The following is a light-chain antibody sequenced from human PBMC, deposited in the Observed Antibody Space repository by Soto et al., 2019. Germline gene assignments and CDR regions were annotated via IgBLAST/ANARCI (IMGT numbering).Light chain of an antibody. CDR2: DVS. Sequence: QSALTQPASVSGSPGQSITISCTGTSSDVGGYNYVSWYQQHPGKAPKLMIYDVSNRPSGVSNRFSGSKSGNTASLTISGLQAEDEADYYCSSYTSSSTLGAYVVFGGGTKLTVL. V-gene: IGLV2-14*01. CDR3: SSYTSSSTLGAYVV. CDR1: SSDVGGYNY. J-gene: IGLJ2*01.